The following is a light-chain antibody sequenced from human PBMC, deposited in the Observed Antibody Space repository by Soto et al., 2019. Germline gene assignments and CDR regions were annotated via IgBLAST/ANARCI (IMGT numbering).Light chain of an antibody. CDR3: QSYESSSLSGVV. CDR1: SSNIGGNT. J-gene: IGLJ7*01. Sequence: QSVLTQPPSASGTPGQRVTISCSGSSSNIGGNTVNWYQQFPGTAPKLLIYANSNRPSGVPDRFSGSKSGISASLAITGLQADDEADYYCQSYESSSLSGVVFGSGTQLTVL. V-gene: IGLV1-40*01. CDR2: ANS.